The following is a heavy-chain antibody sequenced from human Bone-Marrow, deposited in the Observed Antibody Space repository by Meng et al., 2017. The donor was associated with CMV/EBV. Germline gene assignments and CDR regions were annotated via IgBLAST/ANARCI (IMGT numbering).Heavy chain of an antibody. J-gene: IGHJ4*02. D-gene: IGHD3/OR15-3a*01. CDR2: INSDGSNT. V-gene: IGHV3-74*01. Sequence: ASGLTFTTYWMHWVRQAPGKGLVWVSRINSDGSNTNYADSVKGRLTISRDNARNTLYLQMNSLRAEDTAVFYCARAEDSWTGPHFDYWGQGTLVTVSS. CDR3: ARAEDSWTGPHFDY. CDR1: GLTFTTYW.